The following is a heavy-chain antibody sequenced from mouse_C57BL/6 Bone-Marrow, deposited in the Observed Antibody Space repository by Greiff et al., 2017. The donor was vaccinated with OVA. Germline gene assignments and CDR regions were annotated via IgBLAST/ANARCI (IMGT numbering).Heavy chain of an antibody. V-gene: IGHV14-3*01. CDR2: IDPANGNT. J-gene: IGHJ3*01. D-gene: IGHD2-4*01. CDR3: ARVWDDYEAWFAY. CDR1: GFNIKNTY. Sequence: EVMLVESVPELVRPGASVKLSCTASGFNIKNTYMHWVKQRPEQGLEWIGRIDPANGNTKYAPKFQGKATITADTSSNTAYLQLSSLTSEDTAIYYCARVWDDYEAWFAYWGQGTLVTVSA.